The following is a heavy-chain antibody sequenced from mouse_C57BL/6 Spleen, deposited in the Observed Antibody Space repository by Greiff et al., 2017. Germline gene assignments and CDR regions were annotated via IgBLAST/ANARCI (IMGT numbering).Heavy chain of an antibody. V-gene: IGHV5-17*01. CDR1: GFTFSDYG. CDR3: ARGSNWFAY. J-gene: IGHJ3*01. CDR2: ISSGSSTI. Sequence: EVKLEESGGGLVKPGGSLKLSCAASGFTFSDYGMHWVRQAPGKGLEWVAYISSGSSTIYYADTVKGRFTISRDNAKNTLFLQMTSLRSEDTAMYYCARGSNWFAYWGQGTMVTVSA.